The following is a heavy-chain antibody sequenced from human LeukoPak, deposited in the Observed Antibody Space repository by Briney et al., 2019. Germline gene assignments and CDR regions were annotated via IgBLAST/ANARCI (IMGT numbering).Heavy chain of an antibody. V-gene: IGHV4-39*01. CDR1: GGSISSSSYY. CDR3: ARLNYPREYCSSTSCYRRSAFDI. CDR2: IYYSGST. J-gene: IGHJ3*02. D-gene: IGHD2-2*01. Sequence: SETLSLTCTVSGGSISSSSYYWGWIRQPPGKGLEWIGSIYYSGSTYYNPSLKSRVTISVDTSKNQFSLKLSSVTAADTAVYYCARLNYPREYCSSTSCYRRSAFDIWGPGTMVTVSS.